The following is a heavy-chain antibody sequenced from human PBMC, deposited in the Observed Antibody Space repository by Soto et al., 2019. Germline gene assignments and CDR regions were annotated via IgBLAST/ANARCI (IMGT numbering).Heavy chain of an antibody. CDR1: GGTFSSYA. J-gene: IGHJ6*02. CDR2: IIPIFGTA. Sequence: QVQLVQSGAEVQKPGSSVKVSCKASGGTFSSYAISWVRQAPGQGLEWMGGIIPIFGTANYAQKFQGRVTITADESTSTAYMELSSLRSEDTAVYYCARARLTTVTTTNYYYYGMDVWGQGTTVTVSS. CDR3: ARARLTTVTTTNYYYYGMDV. D-gene: IGHD4-17*01. V-gene: IGHV1-69*01.